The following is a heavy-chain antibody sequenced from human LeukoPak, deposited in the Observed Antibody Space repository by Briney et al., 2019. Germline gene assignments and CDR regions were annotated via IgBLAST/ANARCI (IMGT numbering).Heavy chain of an antibody. CDR2: IYYSGNT. D-gene: IGHD3-9*01. J-gene: IGHJ3*02. CDR3: ARGVTYYDILTGYSYSYDAFDI. Sequence: PSETLSLTCTVSGGSISSYYWSWIRQPPGKGLEWLGYIYYSGNTKYNPPLKSRVTISIDTSKNQFSLKLTSVTAADTAVYYCARGVTYYDILTGYSYSYDAFDIWGQGTMVTVSS. CDR1: GGSISSYY. V-gene: IGHV4-59*01.